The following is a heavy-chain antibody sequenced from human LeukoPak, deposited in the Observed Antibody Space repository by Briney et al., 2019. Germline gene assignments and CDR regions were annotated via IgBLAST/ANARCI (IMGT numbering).Heavy chain of an antibody. D-gene: IGHD6-19*01. Sequence: GASVTVSCTASGYTFTSYGISWVRQAPGQGLEWMGWISAYNGNTNYAQKLQGRVTMTTDTSTSTAYMELRSLRSDDTAVYYCARGDGYSSGWYVGFDYWGQGTLVTVSS. CDR2: ISAYNGNT. J-gene: IGHJ4*02. CDR3: ARGDGYSSGWYVGFDY. CDR1: GYTFTSYG. V-gene: IGHV1-18*01.